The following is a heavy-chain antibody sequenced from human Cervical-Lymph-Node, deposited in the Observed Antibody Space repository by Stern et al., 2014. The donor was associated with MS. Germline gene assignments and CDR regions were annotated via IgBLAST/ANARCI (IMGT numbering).Heavy chain of an antibody. V-gene: IGHV4-31*01. J-gene: IGHJ5*02. CDR1: GGSISSGGYY. CDR2: ILYSGST. CDR3: ARGVGHWFDP. Sequence: QLQLQESGPGLVKPSQTLSLTCTVSGGSISSGGYYWSWIRQHPGKGLEWIGHILYSGSTYYNPSLKSLVTISLDTSKNQFSLKLSSVTAADTAVYYCARGVGHWFDPGGQGTLVTVSS.